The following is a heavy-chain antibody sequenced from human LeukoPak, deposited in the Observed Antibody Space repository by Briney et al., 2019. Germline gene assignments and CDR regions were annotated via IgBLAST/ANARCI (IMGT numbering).Heavy chain of an antibody. CDR1: GFSFSSYG. Sequence: PGRSLRLSCAASGFSFSSYGMHWVRQAPGKGLEWEAVISYDGSNKYYADSVKGRFTISRDNSKNTLYLQMNSLRAEDTAVYYCAMGVRYCSGGSCYSLYDAFDIWGQGTMVTVSS. CDR2: ISYDGSNK. D-gene: IGHD2-15*01. V-gene: IGHV3-30*03. J-gene: IGHJ3*02. CDR3: AMGVRYCSGGSCYSLYDAFDI.